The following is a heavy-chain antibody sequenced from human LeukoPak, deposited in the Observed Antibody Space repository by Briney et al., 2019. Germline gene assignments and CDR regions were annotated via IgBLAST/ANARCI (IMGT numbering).Heavy chain of an antibody. V-gene: IGHV3-23*01. CDR1: GFTFSSYA. CDR3: AGSGAGEDYFHY. J-gene: IGHJ4*02. D-gene: IGHD3-10*01. CDR2: ISGSGGST. Sequence: GGSLRLSCAASGFTFSSYAMSWVRQAPGKGLEWVSAISGSGGSTYYADSVKGRFTISRDSSKNTLSLQMNSLGAEDTAVYFCAGSGAGEDYFHYWGQGSLVIVSS.